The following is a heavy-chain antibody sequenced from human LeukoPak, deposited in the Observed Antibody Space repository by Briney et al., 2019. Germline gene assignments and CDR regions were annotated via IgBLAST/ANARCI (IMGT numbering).Heavy chain of an antibody. CDR2: ISGSGGST. V-gene: IGHV3-23*01. Sequence: GGSLRLSCAASGFTFSSYAMSWVRQAPGKGLEWVSAISGSGGSTYYADSVKGRFTISRDNSKNTLYLQMNSLRAEDTAVYYCAKEGDLYCSVGICYLAAFDIWGQGTMFTVSS. CDR3: AKEGDLYCSVGICYLAAFDI. J-gene: IGHJ3*02. CDR1: GFTFSSYA. D-gene: IGHD2-15*01.